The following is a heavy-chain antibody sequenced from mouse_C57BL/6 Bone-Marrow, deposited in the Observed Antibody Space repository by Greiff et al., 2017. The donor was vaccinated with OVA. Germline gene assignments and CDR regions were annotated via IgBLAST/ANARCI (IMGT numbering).Heavy chain of an antibody. J-gene: IGHJ1*03. D-gene: IGHD4-1*01. CDR1: GYTFTSYW. V-gene: IGHV1-61*01. Sequence: QVQLQQPGAELVRPGSSVKLSCKASGYTFTSYWMDWVKQRPGQGLEWIGNIYPSDSETHYNQKFKDKATLTVDKSSSTAYMQLSSLTSEDSAVYYGARGGPWEDFDVWGTGTTVTVSS. CDR2: IYPSDSET. CDR3: ARGGPWEDFDV.